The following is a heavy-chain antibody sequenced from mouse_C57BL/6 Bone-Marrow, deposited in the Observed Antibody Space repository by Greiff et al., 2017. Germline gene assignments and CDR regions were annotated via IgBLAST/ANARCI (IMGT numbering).Heavy chain of an antibody. Sequence: VQRVESGPELVKPGASVKLSCKASGYTFTSYDINWVKQRPGQGLEWIGWIYPRDGSTKYNEKFKGKATVTVDTSSSTAYMELHSLTSEDSAVYFCARLEFDGSSGDWYFDVWGTGTTVTVSS. CDR2: IYPRDGST. CDR3: ARLEFDGSSGDWYFDV. J-gene: IGHJ1*03. CDR1: GYTFTSYD. V-gene: IGHV1-85*01. D-gene: IGHD1-1*01.